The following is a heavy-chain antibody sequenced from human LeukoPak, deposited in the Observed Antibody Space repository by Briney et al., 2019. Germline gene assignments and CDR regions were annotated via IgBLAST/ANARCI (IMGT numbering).Heavy chain of an antibody. J-gene: IGHJ4*02. Sequence: GGSLRLSCAASGFTSDDYAMHWVRQAPGKGLEWVSGISRNSGSIGYADSVKGRFTISRDNAKNSLYLQVNSLRAEDTALYYCTKALYSYGSPCDYWGQGTLVTVSS. CDR1: GFTSDDYA. CDR3: TKALYSYGSPCDY. CDR2: ISRNSGSI. D-gene: IGHD5-18*01. V-gene: IGHV3-9*02.